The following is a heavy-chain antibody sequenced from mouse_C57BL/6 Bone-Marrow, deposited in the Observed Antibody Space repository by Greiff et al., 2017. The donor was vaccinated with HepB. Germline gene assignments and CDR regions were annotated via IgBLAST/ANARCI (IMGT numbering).Heavy chain of an antibody. CDR3: AREGPGGAMDY. CDR1: GFTFSDYG. J-gene: IGHJ2*01. CDR2: ISSGSSTI. V-gene: IGHV5-17*01. Sequence: EVKLMESGGGLVKPGGSLKLSCAASGFTFSDYGMHWVRQAPEKGLEWVAYISSGSSTIYYADTVKGRFTISRDNAKNTLFLQMTSLRSEDTAMYYCAREGPGGAMDYWGQGTTLTVSS. D-gene: IGHD1-1*02.